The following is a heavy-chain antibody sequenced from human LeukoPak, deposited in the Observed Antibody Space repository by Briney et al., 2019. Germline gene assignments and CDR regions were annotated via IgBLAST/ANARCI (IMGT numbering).Heavy chain of an antibody. Sequence: SETLSLTCTVSGGSISSYYWSWIRQPAGKGLEWIGRIYTSGSTNYNPSLKSRVTMSVDTSKNQLSLKLSSVTAADTAVYYCARDSTRPSIAAAGLFDYWGQGTLVTVSS. CDR2: IYTSGST. CDR3: ARDSTRPSIAAAGLFDY. CDR1: GGSISSYY. J-gene: IGHJ4*02. D-gene: IGHD6-13*01. V-gene: IGHV4-4*07.